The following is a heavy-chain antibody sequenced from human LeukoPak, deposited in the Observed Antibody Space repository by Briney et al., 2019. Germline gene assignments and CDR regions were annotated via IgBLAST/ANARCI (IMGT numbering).Heavy chain of an antibody. J-gene: IGHJ4*02. CDR1: GFTFSDHF. CDR3: VRVGSVAGSDYLDY. Sequence: GGSLRPSCAVSGFTFSDHFLDWVRQAPGKGLEWVGRSRNKAKSYTTEYAASVKGRFTISRDDSKNSLYLQTNSLKTEDTAVYYCVRVGSVAGSDYLDYWGQGTLVTVSS. V-gene: IGHV3-72*01. D-gene: IGHD6-19*01. CDR2: SRNKAKSYTT.